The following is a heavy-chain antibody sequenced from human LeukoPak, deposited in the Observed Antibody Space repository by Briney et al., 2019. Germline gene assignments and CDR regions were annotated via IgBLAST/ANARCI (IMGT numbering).Heavy chain of an antibody. J-gene: IGHJ4*02. CDR1: GFPFSSYG. CDR3: ARDLEWLVKLDY. CDR2: IRYDGSRE. Sequence: GGSLRLSCAASGFPFSSYGMHWVRQAPGKGPEWVAFIRYDGSREFYADSVKGRFTISRDNSKSTVFLQMSILRADDTAVYYCARDLEWLVKLDYWGQGTLVTVSS. D-gene: IGHD6-19*01. V-gene: IGHV3-30*02.